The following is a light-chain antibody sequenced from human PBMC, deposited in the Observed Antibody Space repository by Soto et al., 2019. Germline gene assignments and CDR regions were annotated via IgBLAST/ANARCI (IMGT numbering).Light chain of an antibody. J-gene: IGLJ2*01. Sequence: QAASVSGSPGQSITISCTGTSSDVGGYNYVSWYQQHPGKAPKLMIYEVSNRPSGVSNRFSGSKSGNTASLTISGLQAEDEADYYCSSYTSSSTSVFGGGTKLTVL. CDR3: SSYTSSSTSV. CDR2: EVS. V-gene: IGLV2-14*01. CDR1: SSDVGGYNY.